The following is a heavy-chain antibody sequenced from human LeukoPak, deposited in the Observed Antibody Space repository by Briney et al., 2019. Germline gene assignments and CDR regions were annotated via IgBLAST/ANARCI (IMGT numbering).Heavy chain of an antibody. CDR3: ARDIRPYYDILTGHYYFDY. D-gene: IGHD3-9*01. CDR2: ISAYNGNT. V-gene: IGHV1-18*01. J-gene: IGHJ4*02. Sequence: GASVKVSCKASGYTFTSYGISWVRQAPGQGLEWMGWISAYNGNTNYAQKLQGRVTMTTDTSTSTAYMELSSLRSEDTAVYYCARDIRPYYDILTGHYYFDYWGQGTLVTVSS. CDR1: GYTFTSYG.